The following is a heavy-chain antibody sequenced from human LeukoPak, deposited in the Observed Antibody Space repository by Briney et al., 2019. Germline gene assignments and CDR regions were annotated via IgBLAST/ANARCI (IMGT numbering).Heavy chain of an antibody. D-gene: IGHD5-18*01. CDR1: GGSISSYY. J-gene: IGHJ6*02. Sequence: PSETLSLTCTVSGGSISSYYWSWIRQPPGKGLEWIGYIYYSGSTNYNPSLKSRVTISVDTSKNQFSLKLSSVTAADTAVYYCARDSYSYGHLGSYYYYGMDVWGQGTTVTVSS. CDR2: IYYSGST. V-gene: IGHV4-59*01. CDR3: ARDSYSYGHLGSYYYYGMDV.